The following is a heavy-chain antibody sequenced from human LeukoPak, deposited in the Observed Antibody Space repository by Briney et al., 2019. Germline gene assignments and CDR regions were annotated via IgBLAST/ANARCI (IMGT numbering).Heavy chain of an antibody. CDR3: AKAGRVGYYYYYMDV. Sequence: GGSLRLSCAASGFTFSSYAMSWVRQAPGKGLEWVSTISGSGGSTYYADSVKGRFTISRDNSKNTLYLQMNSLRAEDTAFYYCAKAGRVGYYYYYMDVWGKGTTVTVSS. J-gene: IGHJ6*03. V-gene: IGHV3-23*01. CDR1: GFTFSSYA. CDR2: ISGSGGST. D-gene: IGHD3-10*01.